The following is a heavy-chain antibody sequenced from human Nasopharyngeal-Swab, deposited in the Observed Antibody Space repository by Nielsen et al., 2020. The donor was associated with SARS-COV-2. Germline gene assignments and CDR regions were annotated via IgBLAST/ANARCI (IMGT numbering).Heavy chain of an antibody. Sequence: SETLSLTCTVSGASISSDYWTWIRQPPGKTLEWIGHISYTGSTSYNPSLRSRVTISLDRSKNQISLKLNSVTAADTAVYYCARDTTGWFQSGMDVWGQGTTVIVSS. CDR2: ISYTGST. D-gene: IGHD6-19*01. V-gene: IGHV4-59*01. CDR3: ARDTTGWFQSGMDV. CDR1: GASISSDY. J-gene: IGHJ6*02.